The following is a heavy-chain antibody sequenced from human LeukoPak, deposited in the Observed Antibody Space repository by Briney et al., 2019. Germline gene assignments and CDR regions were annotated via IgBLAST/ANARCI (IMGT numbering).Heavy chain of an antibody. V-gene: IGHV3-21*01. Sequence: GGSLRLSCAASGFTFSSYSMNWVRQAPGKGLEWVSSISSNSSYIYYADSVKGRFTISRDNAKNSLYLQMNSLRAEDTAVYYCARDIGINWFDPWGQGTLVTVSS. CDR3: ARDIGINWFDP. CDR1: GFTFSSYS. D-gene: IGHD2-15*01. J-gene: IGHJ5*02. CDR2: ISSNSSYI.